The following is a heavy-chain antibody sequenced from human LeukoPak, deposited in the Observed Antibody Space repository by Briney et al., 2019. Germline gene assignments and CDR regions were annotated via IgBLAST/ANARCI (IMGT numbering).Heavy chain of an antibody. CDR3: ARDLSSSWYPPAFDY. V-gene: IGHV3-11*01. CDR1: GFTFSDYY. CDR2: ISSSGSTI. J-gene: IGHJ4*02. Sequence: GGSLRLSCAASGFTFSDYYMSWIRQAPGKGLEWVSYISSSGSTIYYADSVKGRFTISRDNAKNSLYLQMNSLRAEDTAAYYCARDLSSSWYPPAFDYWGQGTLVTVSS. D-gene: IGHD6-13*01.